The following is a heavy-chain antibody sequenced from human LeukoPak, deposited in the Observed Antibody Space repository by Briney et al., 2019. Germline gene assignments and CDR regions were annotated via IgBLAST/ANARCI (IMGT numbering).Heavy chain of an antibody. V-gene: IGHV3-30*18. J-gene: IGHJ4*02. Sequence: GRSLRLSCAASGFTFSSYDMHWVRQAPGKGLEWVAVISYDGSNKYYADSVKGRFTISRDNSKNTLYLQMNSLRAEDTAVYYCAKDPGYPEWGQGTLVTVSS. CDR1: GFTFSSYD. CDR3: AKDPGYPE. CDR2: ISYDGSNK. D-gene: IGHD6-13*01.